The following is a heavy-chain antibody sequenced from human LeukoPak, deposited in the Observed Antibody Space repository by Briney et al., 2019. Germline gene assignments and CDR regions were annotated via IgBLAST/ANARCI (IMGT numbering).Heavy chain of an antibody. V-gene: IGHV1-18*04. CDR1: GYTFTGYY. Sequence: ASVKVSCKASGYTFTGYYMHWVRQAPGQRLEWMGWISTYNDNTNYAQRFRGRVTMTTDTSTSTVYMDLRSLRSDDTAIYYCARQVDTTMALPDYWGQGTLVTVSS. CDR2: ISTYNDNT. J-gene: IGHJ4*02. D-gene: IGHD5-18*01. CDR3: ARQVDTTMALPDY.